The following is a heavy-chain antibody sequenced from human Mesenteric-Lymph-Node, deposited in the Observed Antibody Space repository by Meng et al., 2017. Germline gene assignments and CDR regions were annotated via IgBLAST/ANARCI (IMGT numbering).Heavy chain of an antibody. CDR1: GGSISSYY. V-gene: IGHV4-59*08. Sequence: QVQLQESGPGLVKPSEPLSLTCTVSGGSISSYYWSWIRQPPGKGLEWIGHIYYSGSTNYNPSLKSRVTISVDTSKNQFSLKLSSVTATDTAVYYCARRSGYFDYWGRGTLVTVSS. J-gene: IGHJ4*03. CDR2: IYYSGST. CDR3: ARRSGYFDY.